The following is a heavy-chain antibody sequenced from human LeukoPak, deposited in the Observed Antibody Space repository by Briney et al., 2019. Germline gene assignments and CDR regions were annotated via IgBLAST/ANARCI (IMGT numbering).Heavy chain of an antibody. J-gene: IGHJ3*02. CDR3: AKDSSGYPDDNAFDI. D-gene: IGHD3-22*01. CDR2: VNDFGGDA. V-gene: IGHV3-23*01. Sequence: GGSLRLSCSASGFTFRTYAMAWVRQAPGKGLEWVSSVNDFGGDAYYADSVRGRFTISRDNSKNTLFLQMNSLRAEDTAVYYCAKDSSGYPDDNAFDIWGQGTMVTVSS. CDR1: GFTFRTYA.